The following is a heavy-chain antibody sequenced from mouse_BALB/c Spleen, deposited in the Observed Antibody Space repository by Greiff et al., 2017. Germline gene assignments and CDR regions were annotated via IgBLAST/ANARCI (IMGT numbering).Heavy chain of an antibody. D-gene: IGHD1-1*01. Sequence: VQLQQSGAELVRPGASVTLSCKASGYTFTDYEMHWVKQTPVHGLEWIGAIDPETGGTAYNQKFKGKATLTADTSSSTAYMGLRSLTSEDSAVYCCRSGSSYRDYWGQGTTLTVSA. CDR3: RSGSSYRDY. CDR2: IDPETGGT. V-gene: IGHV1-15*01. J-gene: IGHJ2*01. CDR1: GYTFTDYE.